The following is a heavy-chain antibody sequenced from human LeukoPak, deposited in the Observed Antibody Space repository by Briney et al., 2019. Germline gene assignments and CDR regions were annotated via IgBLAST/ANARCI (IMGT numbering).Heavy chain of an antibody. V-gene: IGHV3-66*02. J-gene: IGHJ5*02. CDR1: GFAVSTNY. D-gene: IGHD1-26*01. Sequence: GGPLRLSCAASGFAVSTNYLSWVRQAPGKGLEWVSVIYSDGSTYYTDSVKGRFTISRDNSKNTLYLQVNSLRPEDTAVYYCARDQRSESYYPWGWFDPWGQGTLVTVSS. CDR3: ARDQRSESYYPWGWFDP. CDR2: IYSDGST.